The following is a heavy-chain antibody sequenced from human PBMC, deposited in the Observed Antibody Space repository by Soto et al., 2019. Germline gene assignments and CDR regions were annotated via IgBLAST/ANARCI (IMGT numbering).Heavy chain of an antibody. Sequence: GGSLRLSCAASGFTFSSYAMNWVRQAPGKGLEWDSVISGSGDSTYYADSVKGRFTISRDNSKNTLYLQMNSLRTEDTAVYYCARRGPGTYFDYWGQGTLVTVSS. J-gene: IGHJ4*02. CDR3: ARRGPGTYFDY. CDR2: ISGSGDST. V-gene: IGHV3-23*01. CDR1: GFTFSSYA. D-gene: IGHD6-13*01.